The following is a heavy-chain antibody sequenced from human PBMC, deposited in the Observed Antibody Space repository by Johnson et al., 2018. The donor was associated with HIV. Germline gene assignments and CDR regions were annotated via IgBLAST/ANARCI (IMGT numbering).Heavy chain of an antibody. Sequence: VQLVESGGDLVKPGGSLRLSCAASGFTFSSYAMSWVRQAPGKGLEWVSAISGSGGSTYYADSVKGRCTISRDNSKNSLYLQMTSRRAGDTAVYYCARDNGEDAFDIWGQGTMVTVSS. J-gene: IGHJ3*02. V-gene: IGHV3-23*04. CDR1: GFTFSSYA. D-gene: IGHD4-17*01. CDR3: ARDNGEDAFDI. CDR2: ISGSGGST.